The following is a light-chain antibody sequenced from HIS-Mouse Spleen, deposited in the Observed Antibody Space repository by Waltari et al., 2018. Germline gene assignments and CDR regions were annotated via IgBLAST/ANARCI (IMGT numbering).Light chain of an antibody. CDR1: SSDFGSYTL. CDR2: EGS. CDR3: CSYAGSSTSHWV. J-gene: IGLJ3*02. Sequence: QSALTQPASVSGSPGQSITTSCPGTSSDFGSYTLVSWYQQNPGKSPKLMLYEGSKLPSGVSNRFSGSKSGNTASLTSSGLQAEDEADYYCCSYAGSSTSHWVFGGGTKLTVL. V-gene: IGLV2-23*01.